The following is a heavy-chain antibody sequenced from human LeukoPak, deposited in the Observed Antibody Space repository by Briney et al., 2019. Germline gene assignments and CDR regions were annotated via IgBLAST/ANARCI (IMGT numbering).Heavy chain of an antibody. J-gene: IGHJ5*02. D-gene: IGHD3-3*01. CDR2: IFYSGST. CDR3: ARAYAFREEWLSYPLGWDWFDP. Sequence: SETLSLTCTVSGGSISTSNYYWGWIRQPPGKGLEWIGNIFYSGSTYYSPSLRSRATISLDTSRNQFSLKLNSVTAADTAVYYCARAYAFREEWLSYPLGWDWFDPWGQGTLVTVSS. V-gene: IGHV4-39*07. CDR1: GGSISTSNYY.